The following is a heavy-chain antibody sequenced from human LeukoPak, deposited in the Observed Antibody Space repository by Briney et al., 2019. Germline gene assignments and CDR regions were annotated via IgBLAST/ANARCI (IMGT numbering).Heavy chain of an antibody. CDR3: ARSGSSFSYYDFWSGYYHYYYMDV. CDR1: GYTFTSYD. J-gene: IGHJ6*03. V-gene: IGHV1-8*01. D-gene: IGHD3-3*01. CDR2: MNPNSGNT. Sequence: VASVRVSCKASGYTFTSYDINWVRQATGQGLEWMGWMNPNSGNTGYAQKFQGRVTMNRNTSISTAYMELSSLRSEDTAVYYCARSGSSFSYYDFWSGYYHYYYMDVWGKGTTVTVSS.